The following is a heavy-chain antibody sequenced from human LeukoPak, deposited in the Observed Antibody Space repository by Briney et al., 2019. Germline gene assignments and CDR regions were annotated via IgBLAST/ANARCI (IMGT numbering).Heavy chain of an antibody. V-gene: IGHV3-23*01. CDR2: ISGSGGST. Sequence: TGGSLRLSCAASGFTFSSYAMSWVRQAPGKGLEWVSAISGSGGSTYYADSVKGRFTISRDNSKNTLYLQMNSLRAEDTAVYYCAKAVWGAWGNFDYWGQGTLVTVSS. D-gene: IGHD3-16*01. J-gene: IGHJ4*02. CDR1: GFTFSSYA. CDR3: AKAVWGAWGNFDY.